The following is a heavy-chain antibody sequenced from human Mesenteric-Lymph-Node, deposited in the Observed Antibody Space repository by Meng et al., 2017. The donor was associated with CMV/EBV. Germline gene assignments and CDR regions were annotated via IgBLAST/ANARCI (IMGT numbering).Heavy chain of an antibody. CDR1: GFTFSSYE. CDR3: AGHSRGYKY. Sequence: GESLKISCAASGFTFSSYEMNWVRQAPGKGLEWVANIKQDGSEKYYVDSVRGRFIISRDNAKNSLYLQMNSLRAEDTAVYYCAGHSRGYKYWGQGTLVTVSS. D-gene: IGHD3-22*01. V-gene: IGHV3-7*01. CDR2: IKQDGSEK. J-gene: IGHJ4*02.